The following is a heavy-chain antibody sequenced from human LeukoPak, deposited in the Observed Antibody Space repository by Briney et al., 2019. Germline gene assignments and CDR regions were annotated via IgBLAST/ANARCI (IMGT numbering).Heavy chain of an antibody. CDR2: ISSSRSTI. Sequence: GGSLRLSCAASGFTFSTYGMSWVRQAPGKGLEWLSYISSSRSTIYYGDSVKGRFTISRDNAKNSLYLQMNSLRDEDTAPYYCSRAMYYYDSSGGLGAFDIWGQGTMVTVSS. CDR3: SRAMYYYDSSGGLGAFDI. V-gene: IGHV3-48*02. CDR1: GFTFSTYG. D-gene: IGHD3-22*01. J-gene: IGHJ3*02.